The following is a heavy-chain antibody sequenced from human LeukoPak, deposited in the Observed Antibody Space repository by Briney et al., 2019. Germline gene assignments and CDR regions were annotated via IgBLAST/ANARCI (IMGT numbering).Heavy chain of an antibody. CDR1: GYTFTSYG. CDR2: ISAYNGNT. D-gene: IGHD2-2*01. Sequence: ASVKVSCKASGYTFTSYGISWVRQAPGQGLEWMGWISAYNGNTNYAQKLQGRVTMTTDTSTSTAYMELRSLRSDDTAVYYCARVPPSAYALLGGRTRLRAFDIWGQGTMVTVSS. CDR3: ARVPPSAYALLGGRTRLRAFDI. J-gene: IGHJ3*02. V-gene: IGHV1-18*01.